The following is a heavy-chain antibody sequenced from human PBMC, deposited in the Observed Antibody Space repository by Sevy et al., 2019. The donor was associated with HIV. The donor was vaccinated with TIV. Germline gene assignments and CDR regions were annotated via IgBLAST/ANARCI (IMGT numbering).Heavy chain of an antibody. Sequence: GGSLRLSCAASGFTFSSYGMHWVRQAPGKGLEWVAVIWYDGSNKYYADSVKGRFTISRDNSKNTLNLQMNSLRAEDTAVYYCAGDRGLMVYYFDYWGQGTLVTVSS. D-gene: IGHD2-8*01. CDR1: GFTFSSYG. J-gene: IGHJ4*02. CDR3: AGDRGLMVYYFDY. CDR2: IWYDGSNK. V-gene: IGHV3-33*01.